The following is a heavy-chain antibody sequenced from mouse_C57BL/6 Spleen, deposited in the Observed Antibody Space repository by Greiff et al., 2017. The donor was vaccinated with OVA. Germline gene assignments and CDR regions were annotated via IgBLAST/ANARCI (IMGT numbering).Heavy chain of an antibody. J-gene: IGHJ3*01. CDR3: ARKKGTLYGSSRWFAY. V-gene: IGHV1-9*01. CDR1: GYTFTGYW. CDR2: ILPGSGST. Sequence: QVQLQQSGAELMKPGASVKLSCKATGYTFTGYWIEWVKQRPGHGLEWIGEILPGSGSTNYNEKFKGKATFTADTSSNTAYMQLSSLTTEDSAIYYGARKKGTLYGSSRWFAYRGQGTLVTVSA. D-gene: IGHD1-1*01.